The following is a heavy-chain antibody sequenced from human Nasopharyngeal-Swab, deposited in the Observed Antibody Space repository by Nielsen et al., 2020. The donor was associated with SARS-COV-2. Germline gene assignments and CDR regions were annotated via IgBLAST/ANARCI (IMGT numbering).Heavy chain of an antibody. CDR1: GFTLSNYW. CDR2: INQDGTEK. V-gene: IGHV3-7*01. Sequence: GESLKIYCAASGFTLSNYWMSWVRQTPGKGLEWVANINQDGTEKYYVDSVKGRLTISRDNAKNSLYLQMSSLRAEDTALYYCASGSGGDSRYWGQGTLVTVSS. CDR3: ASGSGGDSRY. D-gene: IGHD4-23*01. J-gene: IGHJ4*02.